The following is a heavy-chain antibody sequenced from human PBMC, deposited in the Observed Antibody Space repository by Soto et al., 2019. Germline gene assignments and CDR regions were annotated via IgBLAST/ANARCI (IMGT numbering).Heavy chain of an antibody. J-gene: IGHJ6*02. CDR3: ARLPGNHGDSGYYGVDV. V-gene: IGHV4-39*01. CDR1: GGSISSGSYY. Sequence: SETLPLTCTVSGGSISSGSYYWGWIRKPPGKGLEWIGSIYYGGDTYYNPSLKSRVTVSVDTSKNQLSLKVTSVTAADTAVYYCARLPGNHGDSGYYGVDVWGQGTTVTVSS. D-gene: IGHD4-17*01. CDR2: IYYGGDT.